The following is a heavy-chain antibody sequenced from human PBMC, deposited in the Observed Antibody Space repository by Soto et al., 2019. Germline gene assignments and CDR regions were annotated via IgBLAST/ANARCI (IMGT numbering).Heavy chain of an antibody. J-gene: IGHJ4*02. CDR3: ARVGVSSYYSGSGSYYPAPY. V-gene: IGHV1-69*01. Sequence: QVQLVQSGAEVKKPGSSVKVSCKASGGTFSSYAISWVRQAPGQGLEWMGGIITIFGTANYAQKFQGRVTITADESTSTAYMELSSLRSEDTAVYYCARVGVSSYYSGSGSYYPAPYWGQGTLVTVSS. D-gene: IGHD3-10*01. CDR2: IITIFGTA. CDR1: GGTFSSYA.